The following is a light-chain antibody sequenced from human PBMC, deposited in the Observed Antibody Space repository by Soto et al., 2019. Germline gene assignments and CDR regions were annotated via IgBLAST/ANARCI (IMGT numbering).Light chain of an antibody. CDR1: QSVSSY. CDR2: DAS. V-gene: IGKV3-11*01. CDR3: QQRRSWPPT. J-gene: IGKJ1*01. Sequence: EIVMTQSPSTLSASSGERATITCRASQSVSSYLAWYQQKPGQAPRLLIYDASNRATGVPARFSGSGSGTDFTLTICSLVPEDFASDYCQQRRSWPPTFGQGTKVDIK.